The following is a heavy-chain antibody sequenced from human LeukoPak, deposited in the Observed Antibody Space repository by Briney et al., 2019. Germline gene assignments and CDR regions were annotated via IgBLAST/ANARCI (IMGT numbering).Heavy chain of an antibody. J-gene: IGHJ3*02. CDR2: INHSGST. CDR3: ARYNYYDSNLPRRFAFDI. CDR1: GGSISSSSSY. V-gene: IGHV4-39*07. Sequence: SETLSLTCSVSGGSISSSSSYWGWIRQPPGEGLEWIGEINHSGSTYYNPSLKSRVTISVDTSKNQFSLKLSSVTAADTAVYYCARYNYYDSNLPRRFAFDIWGQGTMVTVSS. D-gene: IGHD3-22*01.